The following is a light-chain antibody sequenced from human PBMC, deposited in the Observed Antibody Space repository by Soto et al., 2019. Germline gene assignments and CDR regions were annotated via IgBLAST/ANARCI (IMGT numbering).Light chain of an antibody. Sequence: DIQMTQSPSSVSASVGDRVTITCRASQSITSWLAWYQQKPGKAPKLLISAAANLQSGVPSRFSGSGSGTDFTLTISRLHPEDFATYYCQQGNSFPISFGQGTRMEIK. CDR3: QQGNSFPIS. V-gene: IGKV1-12*01. J-gene: IGKJ5*01. CDR2: AAA. CDR1: QSITSW.